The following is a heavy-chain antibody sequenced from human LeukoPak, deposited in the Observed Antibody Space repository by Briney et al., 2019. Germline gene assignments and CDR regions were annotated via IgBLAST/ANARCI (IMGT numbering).Heavy chain of an antibody. CDR2: VHYTGYT. V-gene: IGHV4-59*08. D-gene: IGHD3-22*01. J-gene: IGHJ4*02. CDR1: GGSTSLRY. Sequence: SSTLMLTRSSSGGSTSLRYWSSIGQPSGTGLQIRRYVHYTGYTRYNPSLKSRVTISGETSESQLSLKLTSVTAADTALYYCARMNSSGYHRWTFDYWGQGILVTVSS. CDR3: ARMNSSGYHRWTFDY.